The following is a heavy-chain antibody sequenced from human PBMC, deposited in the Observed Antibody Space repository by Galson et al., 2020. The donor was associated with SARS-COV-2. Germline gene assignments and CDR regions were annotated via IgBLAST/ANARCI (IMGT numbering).Heavy chain of an antibody. V-gene: IGHV4-34*01. CDR1: GWSFSGYY. Sequence: SQASETLSLTCAVYGWSFSGYYWSWIRQPPGKGLEWIGEIYHSGSTNYNPSLKSRVTISGDTSKNQFSLKLTSVTAADTAVYYCARGLMVGSYYYWGHGTLVTVCS. D-gene: IGHD1-26*01. CDR2: IYHSGST. J-gene: IGHJ4*01. CDR3: ARGLMVGSYYY.